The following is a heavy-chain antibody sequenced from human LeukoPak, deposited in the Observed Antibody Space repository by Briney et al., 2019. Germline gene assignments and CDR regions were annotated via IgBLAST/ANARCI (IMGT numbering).Heavy chain of an antibody. CDR2: IFYSGSS. CDR3: ARDLGATAIDY. J-gene: IGHJ4*02. Sequence: SETLSLTCTVSGGSISSDISYWAWVRQPPEKGLEWIGTIFYSGSSYYNPSLKSRVTISVDTSKNQFSLKLSSVSAADTAMYYCARDLGATAIDYWGQGTLVTVSS. D-gene: IGHD1-26*01. CDR1: GGSISSDISY. V-gene: IGHV4-39*07.